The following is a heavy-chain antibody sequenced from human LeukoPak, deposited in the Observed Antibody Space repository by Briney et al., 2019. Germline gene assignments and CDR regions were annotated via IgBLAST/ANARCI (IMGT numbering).Heavy chain of an antibody. V-gene: IGHV1-3*03. J-gene: IGHJ4*02. CDR2: INAGNGNT. CDR3: ARSDSYCGGDCYSGVDY. CDR1: GYTFTSYA. Sequence: GASVKVSCKASGYTFTSYAMHWVRQAPGQRLEWMGWINAGNGNTKYSQEFQGRVTITRDTSASTAYMELSSLRSEDMAVYYCARSDSYCGGDCYSGVDYWGQGTLVTVSS. D-gene: IGHD2-21*02.